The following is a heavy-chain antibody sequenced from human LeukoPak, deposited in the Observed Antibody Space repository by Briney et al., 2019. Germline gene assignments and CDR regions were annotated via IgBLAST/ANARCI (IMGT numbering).Heavy chain of an antibody. CDR2: TYYKSTWYN. J-gene: IGHJ5*02. CDR3: ARRLTQYDCFDP. D-gene: IGHD2-2*01. CDR1: GDSVSSNSVT. Sequence: SQTLSLTCAISGDSVSSNSVTWNWIRQSPSRGLEWLGRTYYKSTWYNDYAVSVRGRITVNPDTSKNQFSLHLNSVTPEDTAVYYCARRLTQYDCFDPWGQGILVTVSS. V-gene: IGHV6-1*01.